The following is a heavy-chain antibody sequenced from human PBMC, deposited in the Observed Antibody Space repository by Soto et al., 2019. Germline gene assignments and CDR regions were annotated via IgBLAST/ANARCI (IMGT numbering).Heavy chain of an antibody. CDR3: VKGHVYSSGCLGS. J-gene: IGHJ4*02. CDR2: ISSNGGST. V-gene: IGHV3-64D*06. D-gene: IGHD6-19*01. Sequence: GGSLRLSCSASGFTFSSYAMHWVRQAPGKGLEHVSAISSNGGSTYSADSVKGRFTISRDNSKNTLYLQMSSLRAEDTAVYYCVKGHVYSSGCLGSWSQGTLVTVSS. CDR1: GFTFSSYA.